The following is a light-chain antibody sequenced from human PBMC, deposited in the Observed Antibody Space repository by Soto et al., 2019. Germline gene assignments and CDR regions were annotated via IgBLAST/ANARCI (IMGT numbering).Light chain of an antibody. CDR3: QQYKNWPPLT. V-gene: IGKV3-15*01. CDR2: DAS. J-gene: IGKJ4*01. CDR1: QSVSSN. Sequence: EIVMTQSPATLSLSPGERATLSCRASQSVSSNLAWYQQKPGQAPRLLIYDASTRATGIPARFSGSGSGTEFTLTISSLHSEDFAVYYCQQYKNWPPLTFGGGTKVDIK.